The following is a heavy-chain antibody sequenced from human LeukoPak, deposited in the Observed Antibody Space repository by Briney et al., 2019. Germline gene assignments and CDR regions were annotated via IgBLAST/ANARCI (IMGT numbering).Heavy chain of an antibody. V-gene: IGHV4-39*01. D-gene: IGHD6-25*01. Sequence: SETLSLTCTVSGGSISIISSSTYYWGWIRQAPGKGLEWIGSLYYGENSHYNPSLKSRAALSVDTSNNQFSLKLTSVTAADAAVYFCARQLPTAAADTRGYFDYWGQGTVVTVSS. J-gene: IGHJ4*02. CDR2: LYYGENS. CDR3: ARQLPTAAADTRGYFDY. CDR1: GGSISIISSSTYY.